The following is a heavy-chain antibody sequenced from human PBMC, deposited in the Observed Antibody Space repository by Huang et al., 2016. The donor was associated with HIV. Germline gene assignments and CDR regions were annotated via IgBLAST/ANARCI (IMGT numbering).Heavy chain of an antibody. CDR1: GGTFGSYD. V-gene: IGHV1-69*13. CDR3: ARDLTGTRAAAAGIRGDAFDV. D-gene: IGHD6-13*01. J-gene: IGHJ3*01. CDR2: LIPIFDTV. Sequence: QVQLVQSGAEVKKPGSSVKVSCKASGGTFGSYDISWVRQAPGQGLEWMGGLIPIFDTVNYAQKFQGRVRITADASTSTAYMELTSLRSEDTAVYYCARDLTGTRAAAAGIRGDAFDVWGQGTLVTVSS.